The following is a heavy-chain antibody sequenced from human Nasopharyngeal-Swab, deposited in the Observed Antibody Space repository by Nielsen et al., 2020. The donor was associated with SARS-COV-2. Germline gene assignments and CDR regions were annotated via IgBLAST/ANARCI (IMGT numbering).Heavy chain of an antibody. CDR3: ARATNLITMIVVVIPGRGPLDY. CDR2: MNPNSGNT. J-gene: IGHJ4*02. Sequence: WVRQAPGQGLEWMGWMNPNSGNTGYAQKFQGRFTMTRNTSISTAYMELSSLRSEDTAVYYCARATNLITMIVVVIPGRGPLDYWGQGTLVTVSS. D-gene: IGHD3-22*01. V-gene: IGHV1-8*01.